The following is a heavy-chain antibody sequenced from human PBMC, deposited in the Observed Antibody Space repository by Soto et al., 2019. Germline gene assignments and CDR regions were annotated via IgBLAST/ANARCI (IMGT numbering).Heavy chain of an antibody. J-gene: IGHJ4*02. V-gene: IGHV2-5*02. CDR1: GSSRSTSGVG. Sequence: QITLKESGPPLVKPTQTLTLTCTFSGSSRSTSGVGVGWIRQPPGKALEWLALIYWDDDKRYSPSLKSRLTITQEPSKNQVVLTVTHMDPLDTATLYCAHSPYRLVLTYFDYWGQGTLVTVSS. CDR3: AHSPYRLVLTYFDY. D-gene: IGHD2-2*01. CDR2: IYWDDDK.